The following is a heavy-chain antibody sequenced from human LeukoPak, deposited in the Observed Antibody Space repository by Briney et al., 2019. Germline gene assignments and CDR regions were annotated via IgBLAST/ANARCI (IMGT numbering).Heavy chain of an antibody. V-gene: IGHV4-34*01. J-gene: IGHJ3*02. D-gene: IGHD6-13*01. CDR1: GGSFSGYY. CDR3: ATTAEGLAAADAFDI. Sequence: SETLSLTCAVYGGSFSGYYWSWIRQPPGKGLEWIGEINHSGSTNYNPSLKSRVTISVDTSKNQFSLKLISVTAADTAVYYCATTAEGLAAADAFDIWGQGTMVTVSS. CDR2: INHSGST.